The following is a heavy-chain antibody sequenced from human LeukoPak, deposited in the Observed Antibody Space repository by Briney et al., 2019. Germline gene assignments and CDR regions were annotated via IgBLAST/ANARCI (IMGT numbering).Heavy chain of an antibody. CDR3: ARDTPQHLKRFDY. CDR2: INTYNGNT. Sequence: GASVKVSCKASGYTLNMFGMSWVRQAPGQGLEWLGWINTYNGNTKLGEKFQGRVTMTTDTSTSTVYMELTSLRTDDTAVYFCARDTPQHLKRFDYWGQGTLVTVSS. CDR1: GYTLNMFG. D-gene: IGHD6-13*01. V-gene: IGHV1-18*01. J-gene: IGHJ4*02.